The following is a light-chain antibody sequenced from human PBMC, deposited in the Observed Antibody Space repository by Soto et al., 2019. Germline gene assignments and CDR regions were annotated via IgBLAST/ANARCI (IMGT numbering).Light chain of an antibody. CDR1: QSVSGY. Sequence: EVLLTQSPVTLSLSPGERATLSCRASQSVSGYLSWYQQKPGQAPRLLIFDATNRATGVPARFSGSGSGTDFALTISSLEPEDFAVYYCQQRDSGPPYNFGQGNKLEIK. J-gene: IGKJ2*01. V-gene: IGKV3-11*01. CDR2: DAT. CDR3: QQRDSGPPYN.